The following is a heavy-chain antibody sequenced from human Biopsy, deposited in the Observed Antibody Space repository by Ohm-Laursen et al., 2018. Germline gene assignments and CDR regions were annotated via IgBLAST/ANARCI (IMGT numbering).Heavy chain of an antibody. CDR2: ISAYTTNT. V-gene: IGHV1-18*01. CDR3: ARDKVQGVVMVSGYYYGMDV. CDR1: GYTFQSYG. D-gene: IGHD3-3*01. Sequence: PSVTVSCKVSGYTFQSYGISWVRQAPGQGLGWMGWISAYTTNTDYAQKFQGRVTLTTDTSTNTAYMELRSLRSDDTAVYYCARDKVQGVVMVSGYYYGMDVWGQGTKVTVSS. J-gene: IGHJ6*02.